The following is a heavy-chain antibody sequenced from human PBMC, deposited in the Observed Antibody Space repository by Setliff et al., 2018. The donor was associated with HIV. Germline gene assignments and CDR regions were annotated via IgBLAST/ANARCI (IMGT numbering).Heavy chain of an antibody. V-gene: IGHV1-69*10. Sequence: SVKVSCKASGGTFSSYAISWVRQAPGQGLEWMGGIIPILGIANYAQKFQGRVTITADESTSTAYMELRSLRYDDTAVYYCVADGHGSGWRSDYWGQGTLVTVSS. CDR1: GGTFSSYA. CDR2: IIPILGIA. J-gene: IGHJ4*02. D-gene: IGHD6-19*01. CDR3: VADGHGSGWRSDY.